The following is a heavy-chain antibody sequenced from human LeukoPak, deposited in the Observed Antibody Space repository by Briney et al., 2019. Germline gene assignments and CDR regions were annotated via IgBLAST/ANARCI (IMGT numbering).Heavy chain of an antibody. Sequence: PGGSLRLSCAASGFTFDDYAMHWVRQAPGKGLEWVSGISWNSGSIGYADSVKGRFTISRDNAKNSLYLQMNSLRAEDTALYYCAKDSKWLRSLDYWGQGTLVTVSS. V-gene: IGHV3-9*01. CDR1: GFTFDDYA. CDR2: ISWNSGSI. D-gene: IGHD5-12*01. J-gene: IGHJ4*02. CDR3: AKDSKWLRSLDY.